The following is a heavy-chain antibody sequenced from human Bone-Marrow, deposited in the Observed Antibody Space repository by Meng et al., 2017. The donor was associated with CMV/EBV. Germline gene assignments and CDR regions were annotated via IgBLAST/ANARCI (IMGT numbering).Heavy chain of an antibody. CDR2: IIPIFGTA. CDR3: ARDPRFLGAFSYYYYYGMDV. Sequence: SVKVSCKASGGTFSSYAISWVRQAPGQGHEWMGRIIPIFGTASYAQKFQGRVTITTDESTSTAYMELSSLRSEDSAVYYCARDPRFLGAFSYYYYYGMDVWGQGTTVTVSS. D-gene: IGHD3-3*01. J-gene: IGHJ6*02. CDR1: GGTFSSYA. V-gene: IGHV1-69*05.